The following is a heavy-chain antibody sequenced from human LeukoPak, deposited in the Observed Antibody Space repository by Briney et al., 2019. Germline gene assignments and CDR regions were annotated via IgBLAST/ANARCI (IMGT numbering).Heavy chain of an antibody. CDR1: GGSISSYY. J-gene: IGHJ4*02. Sequence: KPSETLSLTCTVSGGSISSYYWSWIRQPPGKGVEWIGYVYYSGSAHYNPSLKSRVTISVDTSKNQFSLKVSSVTAADTAIYYCAGGTYYYFDYWGREPWSPSPQ. CDR2: VYYSGSA. CDR3: AGGTYYYFDY. V-gene: IGHV4-59*01. D-gene: IGHD1-26*01.